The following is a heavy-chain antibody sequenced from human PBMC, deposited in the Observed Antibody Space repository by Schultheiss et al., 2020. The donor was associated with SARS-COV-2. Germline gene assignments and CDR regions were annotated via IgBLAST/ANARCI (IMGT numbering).Heavy chain of an antibody. D-gene: IGHD5-24*01. CDR1: GFSFSNYA. CDR3: AKDWVRDGHYTIDS. Sequence: GGSLRLSCAASGFSFSNYAMSWLRQARGKGLEWVSAISSGGGSIYDADSVKGRFTISRDNSKNTLYLQMNSLRVEDTAIYYCAKDWVRDGHYTIDSWGQGTLVTVSS. CDR2: ISSGGGSI. V-gene: IGHV3-23*01. J-gene: IGHJ4*02.